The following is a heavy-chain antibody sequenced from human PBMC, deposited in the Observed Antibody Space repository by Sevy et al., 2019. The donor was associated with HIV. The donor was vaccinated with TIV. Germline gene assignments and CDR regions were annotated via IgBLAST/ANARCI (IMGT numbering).Heavy chain of an antibody. V-gene: IGHV4-59*01. CDR1: GGSISSYY. CDR2: IYYSGST. D-gene: IGHD4-17*01. CDR3: ARVGGDYGGN. J-gene: IGHJ4*02. Sequence: QSQTLSLTCTVSGGSISSYYWSWIRQPPGKGLEWIGYIYYSGSTNYNPSLKSRVTISVDTSKNQFSLKLSSVTAADTAVYYCARVGGDYGGNWGQGTLVTVSS.